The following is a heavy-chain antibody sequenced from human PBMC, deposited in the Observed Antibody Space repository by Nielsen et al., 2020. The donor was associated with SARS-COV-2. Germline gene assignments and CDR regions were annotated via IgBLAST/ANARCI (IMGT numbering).Heavy chain of an antibody. CDR3: ARDYYDSSGYSDYGMDV. CDR1: GFTFDDYG. V-gene: IGHV3-20*04. D-gene: IGHD3-22*01. J-gene: IGHJ6*02. CDR2: INWNGGST. Sequence: GESLKISCAASGFTFDDYGMSWVRQAPGKGLEWVSGINWNGGSTGYADSVKGRFTISRDNAKNSLYLQMNSLRAEDTALYYCARDYYDSSGYSDYGMDVWGQGTTVTVSS.